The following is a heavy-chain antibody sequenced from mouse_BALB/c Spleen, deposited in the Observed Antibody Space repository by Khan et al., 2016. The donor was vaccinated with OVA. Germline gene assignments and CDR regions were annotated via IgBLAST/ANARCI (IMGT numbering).Heavy chain of an antibody. CDR2: INPSNGYT. V-gene: IGHV1-4*01. CDR3: VRDGAYHRNDGWFAY. D-gene: IGHD2-14*01. J-gene: IGHJ3*01. Sequence: QVQLQQSGAELARPGASVKMSCKASGYTFNSYTIHWIKERPGQGLEWIGYINPSNGYTNYNQRFKDKATLTTDKSSTTAYLQLSSLTSDDSAVYNCVRDGAYHRNDGWFAYWGQGTLVTVSA. CDR1: GYTFNSYT.